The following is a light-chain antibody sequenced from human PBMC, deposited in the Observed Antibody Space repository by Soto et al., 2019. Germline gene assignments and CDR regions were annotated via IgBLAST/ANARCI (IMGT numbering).Light chain of an antibody. CDR1: QSVSSSY. CDR2: DVS. Sequence: EIVLTQSPGTLSLSPGERATLSCRSSQSVSSSYLAWYQQKPGQAPRLLIHDVSSRATGIPDRFSGSGSGTDFTLTSSRLEPEDFAVYYCQQYGSSPTFGQGPNVEIK. J-gene: IGKJ1*01. CDR3: QQYGSSPT. V-gene: IGKV3-20*01.